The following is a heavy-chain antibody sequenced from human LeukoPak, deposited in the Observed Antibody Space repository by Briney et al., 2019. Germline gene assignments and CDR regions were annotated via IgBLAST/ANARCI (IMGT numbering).Heavy chain of an antibody. V-gene: IGHV3-15*01. CDR3: TTGLWFGELFLDY. Sequence: PGGSLRLSCAASGFTFSNAWMSWVRQAPGKGLEWVGCIKSKTDGGTTDYAAPVKGRFTISRDDSKNTLYLQMNSLKTEDTAVYYCTTGLWFGELFLDYWGQGTLVTVSS. CDR1: GFTFSNAW. J-gene: IGHJ4*02. CDR2: IKSKTDGGTT. D-gene: IGHD3-10*01.